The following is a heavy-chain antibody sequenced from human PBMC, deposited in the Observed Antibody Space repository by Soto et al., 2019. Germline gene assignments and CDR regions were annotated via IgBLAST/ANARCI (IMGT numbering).Heavy chain of an antibody. D-gene: IGHD3-22*01. Sequence: QVQLQESGPGLVKPSQILSLTCTVSGGSISSGDYYWSWIRQPPGKGLEWIGYIYYSGSTYYNPSLKSRVTISVDTSKNQFSLKLSSVTAADTAVYYCARRRDYYDSSGEGFDYWGQGTLVTVSS. CDR1: GGSISSGDYY. CDR3: ARRRDYYDSSGEGFDY. CDR2: IYYSGST. J-gene: IGHJ4*02. V-gene: IGHV4-30-4*01.